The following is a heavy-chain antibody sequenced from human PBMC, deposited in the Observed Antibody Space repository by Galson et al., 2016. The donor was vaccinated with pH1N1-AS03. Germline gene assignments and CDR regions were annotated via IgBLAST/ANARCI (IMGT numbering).Heavy chain of an antibody. CDR1: GFSFSNAG. V-gene: IGHV3-15*01. CDR2: IKSKTDGETT. Sequence: SLRLSCAASGFSFSNAGMSWVRQAPGKGLEWVGRIKSKTDGETTDYAAPVKGRFTISRDDLKNTLYLQMNSLKTEDTAVYYCARDILTGDYYGMDVWGQGTTVTVS. D-gene: IGHD2-21*01. J-gene: IGHJ6*02. CDR3: ARDILTGDYYGMDV.